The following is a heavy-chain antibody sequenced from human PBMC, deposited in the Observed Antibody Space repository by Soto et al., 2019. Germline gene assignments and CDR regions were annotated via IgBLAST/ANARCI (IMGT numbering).Heavy chain of an antibody. Sequence: SETLSLTCTVSGGSISTYYWSWIRQPPGKGLEWIGYIYYSGNTNYNPSLKSRITISADTSKNQSSLHLTSMTAEDTAVYYCARDGNWRLDYWGQEPWSPSPQ. D-gene: IGHD1-1*01. CDR2: IYYSGNT. V-gene: IGHV4-59*12. CDR1: GGSISTYY. CDR3: ARDGNWRLDY. J-gene: IGHJ4*01.